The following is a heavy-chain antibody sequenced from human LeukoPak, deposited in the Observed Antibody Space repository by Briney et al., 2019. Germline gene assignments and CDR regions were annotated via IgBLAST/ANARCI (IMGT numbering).Heavy chain of an antibody. V-gene: IGHV4-34*01. D-gene: IGHD5-18*01. CDR1: GGSFSGYY. Sequence: PSEALSLTCAVYGGSFSGYYWSWIRRPPGKGLEWIGEINHSGSTNYNPSLKRRVTISVDTSKNQFSLKLSFVTAADTAVYYCARGRRGYSYGPPFYYYYMDVWGKGTTVTVSS. CDR2: INHSGST. J-gene: IGHJ6*03. CDR3: ARGRRGYSYGPPFYYYYMDV.